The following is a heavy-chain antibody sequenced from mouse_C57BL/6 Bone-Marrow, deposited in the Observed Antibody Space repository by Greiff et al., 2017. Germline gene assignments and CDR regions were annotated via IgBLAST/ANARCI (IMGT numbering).Heavy chain of an antibody. Sequence: DVKLVEPGGDLVKPGGSLKLSCAASGFTFSSYGMSWVRQTPDQRLEWVANISSGGSYTYYTDSVKGRFTITRDNAKNTLYMQMSSLKSEDTAVYYCARRKYMDYWGQGTSVPVSS. CDR3: ARRKYMDY. D-gene: IGHD5-1-1*01. J-gene: IGHJ4*01. V-gene: IGHV5-6*02. CDR1: GFTFSSYG. CDR2: ISSGGSYT.